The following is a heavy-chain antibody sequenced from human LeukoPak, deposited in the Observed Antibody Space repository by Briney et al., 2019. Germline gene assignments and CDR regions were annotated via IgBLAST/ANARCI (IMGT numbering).Heavy chain of an antibody. CDR2: IYYTGTT. V-gene: IGHV4-59*11. CDR3: ARLLNNDNAGDPDTFDM. D-gene: IGHD2-21*02. CDR1: GGSISSHY. J-gene: IGHJ3*02. Sequence: MPSETLSLTCTVSGGSISSHYWSWLRQSPERGLEWIGFIYYTGTTRYNPSLRGRVTMSVDSSRNHFSLKLTSMTAADTALYYCARLLNNDNAGDPDTFDMWGQGTMVTVSS.